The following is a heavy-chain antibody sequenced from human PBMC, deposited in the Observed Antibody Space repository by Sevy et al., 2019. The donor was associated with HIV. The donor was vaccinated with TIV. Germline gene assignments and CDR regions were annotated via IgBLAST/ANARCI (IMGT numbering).Heavy chain of an antibody. J-gene: IGHJ4*02. D-gene: IGHD6-13*01. CDR1: GGSINSFY. CDR3: AVPPPSSSSWYMAY. Sequence: SETLSLTCSVSGGSINSFYWNWVRQPPGKGLEWIGYVYYSGNTNYSPSLKSRVGISIDTFKNQFSLKMTSVTAADTAVYYGAVPPPSSSSWYMAYWGRGTLVTVSS. V-gene: IGHV4-59*01. CDR2: VYYSGNT.